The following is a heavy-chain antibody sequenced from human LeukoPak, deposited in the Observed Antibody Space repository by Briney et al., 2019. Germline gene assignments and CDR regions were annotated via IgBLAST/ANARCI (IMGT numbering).Heavy chain of an antibody. D-gene: IGHD4-17*01. V-gene: IGHV1-2*02. J-gene: IGHJ4*02. CDR2: IYPNTGGI. Sequence: GASVKVSCKASGHTFTDYYIHWVRQAPGQGLEWMGWIYPNTGGIKFAQKFQGRVTMTRDTSISTAYMELNGLRSDDTAVYYCAREPGGGDYEFDYWGQGTLVTVSS. CDR1: GHTFTDYY. CDR3: AREPGGGDYEFDY.